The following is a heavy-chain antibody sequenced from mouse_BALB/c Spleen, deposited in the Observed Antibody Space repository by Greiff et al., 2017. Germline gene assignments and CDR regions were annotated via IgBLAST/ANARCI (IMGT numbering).Heavy chain of an antibody. Sequence: VQLQQSGGGLVQPGESLKLSCESNEYEFPSHDMSWVRKTPEKRLELVAAINSDGGSTYYPDTMERRFIISRDNTKKTLYLQMSSLRSEDTALYYCARHGYDYDGHAMDYWGQGTSVTVSS. CDR3: ARHGYDYDGHAMDY. CDR1: EYEFPSHD. V-gene: IGHV5-2*01. J-gene: IGHJ4*01. CDR2: INSDGGST. D-gene: IGHD2-4*01.